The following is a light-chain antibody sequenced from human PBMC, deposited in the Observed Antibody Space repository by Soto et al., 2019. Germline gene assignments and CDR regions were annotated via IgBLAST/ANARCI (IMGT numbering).Light chain of an antibody. CDR1: ESFGSN. Sequence: VLTHSPSTLSSSPVERSTLSFRASESFGSNLAWYQQKPGHAPRLLIYGASTRDIGIPIRFSGSGSGTEFTLKISSLQSEDFAVYYCQQYEKWWTFGKGPXVDIK. V-gene: IGKV3-15*01. J-gene: IGKJ1*01. CDR2: GAS. CDR3: QQYEKWWT.